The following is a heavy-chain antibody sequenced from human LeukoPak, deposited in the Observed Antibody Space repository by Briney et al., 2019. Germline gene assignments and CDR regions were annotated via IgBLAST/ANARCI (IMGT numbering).Heavy chain of an antibody. Sequence: GGSLRLSCAASGFTFSRYWMHWVRQAPGKGLVWVPRINSDGSSTSYADSVKGRFTISRDNAKNTLYLQMNSLRAEDTAVYYCARALRFLEVDYWGQGTLVTVSS. J-gene: IGHJ4*02. CDR1: GFTFSRYW. CDR3: ARALRFLEVDY. D-gene: IGHD3-3*01. V-gene: IGHV3-74*01. CDR2: INSDGSST.